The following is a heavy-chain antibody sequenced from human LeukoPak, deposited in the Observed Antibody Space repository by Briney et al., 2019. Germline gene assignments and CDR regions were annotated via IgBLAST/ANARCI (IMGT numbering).Heavy chain of an antibody. CDR3: ARVSYCSSASCYQYFDY. CDR1: GGSISSYY. Sequence: SETLSLTCTVFGGSISSYYWSWIRQPPGKGLEWIGYIYYSGSTNYNPSLESRVTISVDTSKNQFSLKLSSVTAADTAVYYCARVSYCSSASCYQYFDYWGQGTLVTVSS. J-gene: IGHJ4*02. V-gene: IGHV4-59*01. D-gene: IGHD2-2*01. CDR2: IYYSGST.